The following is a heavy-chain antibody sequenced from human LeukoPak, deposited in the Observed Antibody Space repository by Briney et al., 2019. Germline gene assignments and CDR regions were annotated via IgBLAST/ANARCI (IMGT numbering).Heavy chain of an antibody. CDR2: IYYSGST. J-gene: IGHJ3*02. D-gene: IGHD3-3*01. CDR1: GGSISSSNW. Sequence: SETLSLTCAVSGGSISSSNWWTWVRQSPGKGLEWIGEIYYSGSTNYNPSLKSRITISVDKSKNQFSLKLSSVTAADTAVYYCARERSGSEIFARSFDIWGQGTMVTVSS. CDR3: ARERSGSEIFARSFDI. V-gene: IGHV4-4*02.